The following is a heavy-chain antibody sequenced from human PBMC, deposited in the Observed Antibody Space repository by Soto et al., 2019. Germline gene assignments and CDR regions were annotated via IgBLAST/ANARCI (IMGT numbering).Heavy chain of an antibody. CDR3: ARDRFAGASSSWYYYYGMDV. CDR2: IYSGGST. D-gene: IGHD6-13*01. CDR1: GFTVSSNY. J-gene: IGHJ6*02. Sequence: EVQLVETGGGLIQPGGSLRLSCAASGFTVSSNYMSWVRQAPGKGLEWVSVIYSGGSTYYADSVKGRFTISRDNSKNTLYLQMNSLRAEDTAVYYCARDRFAGASSSWYYYYGMDVWGQGTTVTVSS. V-gene: IGHV3-53*02.